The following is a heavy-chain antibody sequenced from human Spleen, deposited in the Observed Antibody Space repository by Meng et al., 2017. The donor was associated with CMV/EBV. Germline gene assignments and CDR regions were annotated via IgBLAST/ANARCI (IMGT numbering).Heavy chain of an antibody. CDR2: IVYDGSNK. D-gene: IGHD4-11*01. CDR3: AKEDYTTGGLDV. V-gene: IGHV3-30*04. J-gene: IGHJ6*02. CDR1: GFTFSSYA. Sequence: LSLTCAASGFTFSSYAMHWVRQAPGKGLEWVAVIVYDGSNKYYADSVKGRFTISRDNSKNTLYLQMNSLRTEDTAVYFCAKEDYTTGGLDVWGQGTTVTVSS.